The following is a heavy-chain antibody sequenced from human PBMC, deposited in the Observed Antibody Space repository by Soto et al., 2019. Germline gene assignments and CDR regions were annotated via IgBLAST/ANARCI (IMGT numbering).Heavy chain of an antibody. CDR1: GGSISSNY. V-gene: IGHV4-59*08. J-gene: IGHJ4*02. CDR3: ARQGMWGAYYFDH. CDR2: VYNSGST. D-gene: IGHD3-16*01. Sequence: PSETLSLTCTVSGGSISSNYWTWIRQPPGKGLEWIGYVYNSGSTNYNPSLKSRVTISEDTSKSQFSLKVNSMTAADTAVYYCARQGMWGAYYFDHWGQGTLVTVSS.